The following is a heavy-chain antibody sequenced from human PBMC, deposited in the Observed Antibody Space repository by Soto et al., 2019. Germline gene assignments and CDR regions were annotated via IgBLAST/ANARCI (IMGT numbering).Heavy chain of an antibody. CDR1: GFTFSSYG. CDR2: ISYDGSNK. CDR3: AKQLSRGVATPKKYYYYVMDV. J-gene: IGHJ6*02. V-gene: IGHV3-30*18. Sequence: PGGSLRLSCAASGFTFSSYGMHWVRQAPGKGLEWVAVISYDGSNKYYADSVKGRFTISRDNSKNTLYLQMNSLRAEDTAVYYCAKQLSRGVATPKKYYYYVMDVWGQGTTVTVSS. D-gene: IGHD2-15*01.